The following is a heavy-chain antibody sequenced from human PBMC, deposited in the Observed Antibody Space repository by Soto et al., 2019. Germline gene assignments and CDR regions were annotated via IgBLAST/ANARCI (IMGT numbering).Heavy chain of an antibody. CDR3: ARAVGVGSSSSGPCDY. J-gene: IGHJ4*02. D-gene: IGHD6-6*01. V-gene: IGHV3-30*04. Sequence: GGSLRLSCAASGFTFSSYAMHWVRQAPGKGLEWVAVISYDGSNKYYADSVKGRFTISRDNSKNTLYLQMNSLRAEDTAVYYCARAVGVGSSSSGPCDYWGQGTLVTVSS. CDR2: ISYDGSNK. CDR1: GFTFSSYA.